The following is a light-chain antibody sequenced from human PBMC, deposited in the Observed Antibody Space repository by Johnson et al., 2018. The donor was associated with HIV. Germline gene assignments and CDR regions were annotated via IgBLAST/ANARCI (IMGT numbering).Light chain of an antibody. J-gene: IGLJ1*01. Sequence: SVLTQPPSVSAAPGQKVTISCSGSNSNIGNNYVSWYQQLPGTAPKLLIYEINKRPSGIPDRFSGSKSGTSATMGITGLQTGDEADYYCGTWDSSLSAYVFGTGTKVTVL. CDR3: GTWDSSLSAYV. CDR1: NSNIGNNY. V-gene: IGLV1-51*02. CDR2: EIN.